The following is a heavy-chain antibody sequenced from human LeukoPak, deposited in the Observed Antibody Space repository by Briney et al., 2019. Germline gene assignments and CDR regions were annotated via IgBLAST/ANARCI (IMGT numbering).Heavy chain of an antibody. CDR2: IYYAGDT. J-gene: IGHJ4*02. CDR3: ARRTGLFAQAGSD. V-gene: IGHV4-39*01. CDR1: GVSISSSSYY. Sequence: PSETLSLTCTVSGVSISSSSYYWGWIRQPPGKGLEWIGTIYYAGDTYYNPSLKSRVTMSVDTSKNQLFLKLTSVTAADADVYYCARRTGLFAQAGSDWGQGTLVTVSS. D-gene: IGHD6-13*01.